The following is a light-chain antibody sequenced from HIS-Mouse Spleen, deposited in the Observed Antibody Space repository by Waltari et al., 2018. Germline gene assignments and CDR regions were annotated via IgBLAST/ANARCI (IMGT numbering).Light chain of an antibody. CDR2: EAS. CDR1: QRVSSY. V-gene: IGKV3-11*01. CDR3: KQRSNWLT. J-gene: IGKJ4*02. Sequence: EIVLTQSPATLSLSPGERATLSCRASQRVSSYLAWYQQKPGQAPRLLSYEASNRATGIPARFSGRGSGTDFTLTISSLEPEDFAVYDCKQRSNWLTFGGGTKVEIK.